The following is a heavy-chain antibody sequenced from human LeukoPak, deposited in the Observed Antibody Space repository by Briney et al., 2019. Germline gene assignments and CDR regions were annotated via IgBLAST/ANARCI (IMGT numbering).Heavy chain of an antibody. CDR3: ARGITMIVVVTIDAFDI. CDR1: GGSISSSSYY. CDR2: IYYSGST. V-gene: IGHV4-39*07. D-gene: IGHD3-22*01. Sequence: KASETLSLTCTVSGGSISSSSYYWGWIRQPPGKGLEWIGSIYYSGSTYYNPSLKSRVTISVDTSKNQFSLKLSSVTAADTAVYYCARGITMIVVVTIDAFDIWGQGTMVTVSS. J-gene: IGHJ3*02.